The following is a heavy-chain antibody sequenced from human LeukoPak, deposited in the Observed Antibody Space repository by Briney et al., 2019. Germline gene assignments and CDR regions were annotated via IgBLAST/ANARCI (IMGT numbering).Heavy chain of an antibody. J-gene: IGHJ5*02. CDR2: MNPNSGIT. CDR1: GYTFTSYD. CDR3: ASSQGYCSSTSCGFWFDP. Sequence: ASVKVSCKASGYTFTSYDINWVRQAPGQGLEWMGWMNPNSGITGYAQKFQGRVTMTRNTSISTAYMELSSLRSEDTAVYYCASSQGYCSSTSCGFWFDPWGQGTLVTVSS. D-gene: IGHD2-2*01. V-gene: IGHV1-8*01.